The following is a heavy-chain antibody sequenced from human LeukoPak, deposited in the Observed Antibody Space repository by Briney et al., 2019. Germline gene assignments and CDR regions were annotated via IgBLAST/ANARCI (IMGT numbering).Heavy chain of an antibody. CDR3: ARVVGVLWFVELFGDNWFDP. Sequence: ASVKVSCKASGYTFTSYGISWVRQAPGQGLEWMGWISAYNGNTNYAQKLQGRVTMTTDTSTSTAYMELRSLRSDDTAVYYCARVVGVLWFVELFGDNWFDPWGQGTLVTVSS. CDR1: GYTFTSYG. CDR2: ISAYNGNT. J-gene: IGHJ5*02. D-gene: IGHD3-10*01. V-gene: IGHV1-18*01.